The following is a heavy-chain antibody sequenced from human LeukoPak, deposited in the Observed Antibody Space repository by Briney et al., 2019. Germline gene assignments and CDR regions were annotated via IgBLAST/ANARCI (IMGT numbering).Heavy chain of an antibody. Sequence: SGGSLRLSCAASGFTVSSNYMSWVRQAPGKGLEWVSSIDTSSSYIYYADLVKGRFTVSRDNAKNSLYLHMNSLRAEDTAVYFCARGIAAAGNDYWGQGTLVTVSS. V-gene: IGHV3-21*01. CDR3: ARGIAAAGNDY. CDR1: GFTVSSNY. CDR2: IDTSSSYI. J-gene: IGHJ4*02. D-gene: IGHD6-13*01.